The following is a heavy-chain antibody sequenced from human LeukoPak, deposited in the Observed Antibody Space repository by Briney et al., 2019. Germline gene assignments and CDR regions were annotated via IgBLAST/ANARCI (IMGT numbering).Heavy chain of an antibody. CDR3: AKGPITTRRSYFDY. D-gene: IGHD3-22*01. V-gene: IGHV3-9*01. CDR2: ISWNSGSI. J-gene: IGHJ4*02. Sequence: GRSPRLSCAASGFTFDGYAMHWVRQAPGKGLEWVSGISWNSGSIGYADSVKGRFTISRDNAKNSLYLQMNSLRAEDTALYYCAKGPITTRRSYFDYWGQGTLVTVSP. CDR1: GFTFDGYA.